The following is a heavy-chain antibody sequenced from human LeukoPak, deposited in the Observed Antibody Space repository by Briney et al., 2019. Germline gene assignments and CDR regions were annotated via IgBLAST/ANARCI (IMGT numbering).Heavy chain of an antibody. CDR2: ISSSSSYI. CDR1: GFTFSSYS. Sequence: GGSLRLSCAASGFTFSSYSMNWVRQAPGKGLEWVSSISSSSSYIYYADSVKGRFTISRDNAKNSLYLQMNSLRAEDTAAYYCARGATVTQNYWGKGTLVTVSS. D-gene: IGHD4-17*01. V-gene: IGHV3-21*01. J-gene: IGHJ4*02. CDR3: ARGATVTQNY.